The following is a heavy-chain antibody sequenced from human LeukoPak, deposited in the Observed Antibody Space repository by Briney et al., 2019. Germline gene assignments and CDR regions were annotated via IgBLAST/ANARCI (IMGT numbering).Heavy chain of an antibody. V-gene: IGHV3-21*04. CDR2: ISSSSSYI. D-gene: IGHD3-22*01. J-gene: IGHJ4*02. CDR1: GFTFSSYS. CDR3: ARGYYYDSSAYPGDY. Sequence: GGSLKLSCAASGFTFSSYSINWVRQAPGKGLEWVSSISSSSSYIYYADSVKGRFTISRDNAKNSLYLQMNSLRAEDTALYYCARGYYYDSSAYPGDYWGQGTLVTVSS.